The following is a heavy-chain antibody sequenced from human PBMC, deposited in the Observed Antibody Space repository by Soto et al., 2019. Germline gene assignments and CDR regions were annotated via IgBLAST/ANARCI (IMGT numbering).Heavy chain of an antibody. V-gene: IGHV3-23*01. CDR1: GFTFSSYA. CDR3: AKVHGPGSHHDAFDI. D-gene: IGHD3-10*01. J-gene: IGHJ3*02. CDR2: IIGSGGTT. Sequence: GGALRISCAASGFTFSSYAMSWGRPAPGKGLEWVPGIIGSGGTTYYADSVKGRFTISRDNSMNTLYLQMNNLRAEDTALYYCAKVHGPGSHHDAFDIWGQGTMVTVSS.